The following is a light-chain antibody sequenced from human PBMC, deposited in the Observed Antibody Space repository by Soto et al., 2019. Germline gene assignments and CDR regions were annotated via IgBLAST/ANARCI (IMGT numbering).Light chain of an antibody. CDR1: QSLTTNY. V-gene: IGKV3-20*01. J-gene: IGKJ4*01. CDR3: QQGVT. Sequence: DIVLTQSPGTLSLSPVERATLSCRASQSLTTNYLAWYQQKPGQAPRLLIYYASSRATGSPDRFSGSGAGTDFTLNIARLEPEDFAVFYCQQGVTFGGGTKVEIK. CDR2: YAS.